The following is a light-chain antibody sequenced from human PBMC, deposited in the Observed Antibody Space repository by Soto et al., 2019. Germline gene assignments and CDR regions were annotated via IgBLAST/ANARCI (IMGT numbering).Light chain of an antibody. Sequence: DNGFSQTPSTLSRSPEYIATLSFRASQSVSNNYLARYQQKPGQAPRLLIYGASNRATGIPDRFSGSGSGTDFTLTISRLEPEDFAVYYCQQYFRSERLGQGTKVEIK. CDR2: GAS. J-gene: IGKJ1*01. CDR3: QQYFRSER. CDR1: QSVSNNY. V-gene: IGKV3-20*01.